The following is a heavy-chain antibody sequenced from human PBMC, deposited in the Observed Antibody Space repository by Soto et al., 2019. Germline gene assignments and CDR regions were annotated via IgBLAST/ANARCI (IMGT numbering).Heavy chain of an antibody. CDR1: AGSISSYY. CDR3: ASSNRGYFDY. CDR2: IYYSGST. Sequence: SXTLSLTCTVSAGSISSYYCSWIRQPPGKGLEWIGYIYYSGSTNYNPSLKSRVTISVDTSKNQFSLKLSSVTAADTAVYYCASSNRGYFDYWGQGTLVTVSS. J-gene: IGHJ4*02. V-gene: IGHV4-59*08. D-gene: IGHD3-16*02.